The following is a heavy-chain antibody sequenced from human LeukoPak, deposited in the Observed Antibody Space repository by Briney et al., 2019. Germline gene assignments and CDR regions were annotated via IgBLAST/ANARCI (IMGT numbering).Heavy chain of an antibody. CDR3: ARDREWEQLVPDY. J-gene: IGHJ4*02. Sequence: ASVKVSCKASGGTFSSYAISWVRQAPGQGLEWMGRIIPILGIANYAQKFQGRVTITAVKSTSTAYMELSSLRSEDTAVYYCARDREWEQLVPDYWGQGTLVTVSS. D-gene: IGHD6-6*01. CDR1: GGTFSSYA. V-gene: IGHV1-69*04. CDR2: IIPILGIA.